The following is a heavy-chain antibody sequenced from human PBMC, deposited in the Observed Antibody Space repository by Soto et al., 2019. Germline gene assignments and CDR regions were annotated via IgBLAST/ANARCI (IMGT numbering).Heavy chain of an antibody. CDR2: INPNSGGT. D-gene: IGHD2-2*01. CDR3: GRCSSTSCHLGSDY. Sequence: ASVKVSCKASGYTFTGYYMHWVRQALGQGLEWMGWINPNSGGTNYAQKFQGRVTMTRDTSISTAYMELSRLRSDDTAVYYCGRCSSTSCHLGSDYWGQGTLVTVSS. V-gene: IGHV1-2*02. CDR1: GYTFTGYY. J-gene: IGHJ4*02.